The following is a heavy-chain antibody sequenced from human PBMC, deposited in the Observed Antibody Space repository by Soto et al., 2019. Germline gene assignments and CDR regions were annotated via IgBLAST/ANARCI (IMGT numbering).Heavy chain of an antibody. Sequence: SETLSLTCTVSGGSISSGGYYWTWIRQHPGKGLEWIGYIYYSGSTYYNPSLKSRVTISVDTSKNQFSLKLSSVTAADTAVYYCARSLSPLDNYYDSSGYHDYWGQGTLVTVSS. CDR3: ARSLSPLDNYYDSSGYHDY. J-gene: IGHJ4*02. V-gene: IGHV4-30-4*08. CDR1: GGSISSGGYY. D-gene: IGHD3-22*01. CDR2: IYYSGST.